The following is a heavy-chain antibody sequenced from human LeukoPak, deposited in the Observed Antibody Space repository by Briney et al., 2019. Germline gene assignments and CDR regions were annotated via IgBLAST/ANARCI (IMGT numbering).Heavy chain of an antibody. CDR3: ANEEVPNDY. CDR2: ISISADMT. J-gene: IGHJ4*02. Sequence: PGWSLRLSCEVSGSPFSSHAMSWVRQAPGRGLEWVSGISISADMTYYADSVQGRFIISRDNSKNTLYLQMDSLRVEDTAVYYCANEEVPNDYWGQGTLVTVSS. V-gene: IGHV3-23*01. CDR1: GSPFSSHA. D-gene: IGHD4/OR15-4a*01.